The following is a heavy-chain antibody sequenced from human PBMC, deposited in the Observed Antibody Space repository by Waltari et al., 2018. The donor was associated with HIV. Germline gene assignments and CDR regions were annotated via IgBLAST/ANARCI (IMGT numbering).Heavy chain of an antibody. Sequence: QVKLVASGGGVVQPGRSLGLSCAASGFSFCSFGMPWVRQGPGNGLEWVAIISYDGINKYYADSVKGRFTISRDNSKNTLYLQMNSLRAEDTAVYYCAKDYFVVVTAAGPFDPWGQGTLVTVSS. J-gene: IGHJ5*02. CDR1: GFSFCSFG. D-gene: IGHD2-21*02. CDR2: ISYDGINK. CDR3: AKDYFVVVTAAGPFDP. V-gene: IGHV3-30*18.